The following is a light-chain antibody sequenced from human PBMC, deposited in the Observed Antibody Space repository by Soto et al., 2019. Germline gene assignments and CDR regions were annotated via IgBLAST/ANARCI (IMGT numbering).Light chain of an antibody. J-gene: IGLJ2*01. CDR2: EVS. Sequence: QSALTQPPSASGSPGQSVTISCTGTSSDVGGYNYVSWYQQHPGKAPTLMIYEVSKLPSGVSDRFSGSKSGNTASLTVSGLQAEDEADYYCSSYTGSNKLVFGGGTKLTVL. CDR1: SSDVGGYNY. V-gene: IGLV2-8*01. CDR3: SSYTGSNKLV.